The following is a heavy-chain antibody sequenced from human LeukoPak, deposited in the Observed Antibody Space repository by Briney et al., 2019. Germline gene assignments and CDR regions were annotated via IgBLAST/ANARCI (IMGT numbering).Heavy chain of an antibody. J-gene: IGHJ5*02. V-gene: IGHV4-39*01. D-gene: IGHD3-3*01. CDR1: GGSISSGSYY. CDR3: ARHEVTIYNWFDP. Sequence: PSETLSLTCTVSGGSISSGSYYWGWIRQPPGKGLEWIGSIYYSGSTYYNPSLKSRVTISVDTSKNQFSLKLSSVTAADTAVYYCARHEVTIYNWFDPWGQGTLVTISS. CDR2: IYYSGST.